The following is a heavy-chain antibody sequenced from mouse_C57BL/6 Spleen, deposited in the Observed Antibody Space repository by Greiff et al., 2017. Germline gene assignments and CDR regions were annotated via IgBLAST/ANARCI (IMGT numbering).Heavy chain of an antibody. J-gene: IGHJ2*01. CDR3: TRAIYFDY. CDR1: GYTFTDYE. V-gene: IGHV1-15*01. Sequence: VHLVESGAELVRPGASVTLSCKASGYTFTDYEMHWVKQTPVHGLEWIGAIDPETGGTAYNQKFKGKAILTADKSSSTAYMELRSLTSEDSAVYYCTRAIYFDYWGQGTTLTVSS. CDR2: IDPETGGT.